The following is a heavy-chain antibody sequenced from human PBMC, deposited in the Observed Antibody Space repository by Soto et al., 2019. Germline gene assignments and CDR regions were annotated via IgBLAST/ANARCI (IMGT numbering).Heavy chain of an antibody. J-gene: IGHJ4*02. Sequence: GGSLRLSCAASGFTFSSYAMSWVRQAPGKGLEWVSAISGSGGSTYYADSVKGRFTISRDNSKNTLYLQMNSLRAEDTAVYYCAKSIYYGSGSYYNPTDYWGQGTLVTVS. D-gene: IGHD3-10*01. V-gene: IGHV3-23*01. CDR1: GFTFSSYA. CDR2: ISGSGGST. CDR3: AKSIYYGSGSYYNPTDY.